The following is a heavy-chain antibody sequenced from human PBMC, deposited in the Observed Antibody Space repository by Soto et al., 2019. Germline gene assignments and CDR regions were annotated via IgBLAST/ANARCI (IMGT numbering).Heavy chain of an antibody. CDR3: ARDDDYEANAIDL. J-gene: IGHJ5*02. V-gene: IGHV3-33*01. D-gene: IGHD4-17*01. CDR1: GFTFSRYG. CDR2: IWNDGSKQ. Sequence: LRLSFVASGFTFSRYGMHWVRRAPGKGLEWVAVIWNDGSKQVYDDSVKGRFTISRDNSKNTLYLEMDSLRDEDTSVYYCARDDDYEANAIDLWGQGTLVTVSS.